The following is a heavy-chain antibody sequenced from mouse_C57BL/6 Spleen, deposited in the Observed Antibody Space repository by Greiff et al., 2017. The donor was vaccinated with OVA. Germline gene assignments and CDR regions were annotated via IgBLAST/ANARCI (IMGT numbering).Heavy chain of an antibody. Sequence: QVHVKQPGAELVRPGSSVKLSCKASGYTFTSYWMDWVKQRPGQGLEWIGNIYPSDSATHYNQKFKDKATLTVDKSASTAYMQLSSLASEDSAVDYCARVRSSYDAMDYWGQGTAVTVSA. J-gene: IGHJ4*01. CDR3: ARVRSSYDAMDY. CDR2: IYPSDSAT. V-gene: IGHV1-61*01. CDR1: GYTFTSYW. D-gene: IGHD1-1*01.